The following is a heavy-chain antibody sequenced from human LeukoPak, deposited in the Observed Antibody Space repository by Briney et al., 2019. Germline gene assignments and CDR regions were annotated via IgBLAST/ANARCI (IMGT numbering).Heavy chain of an antibody. J-gene: IGHJ6*03. Sequence: PGGSLRLSYAASGFTFSTYAIHWVRQAPGKGLEWVAVISFDGVNTFYADSVKGRFTISRDNSNNTVYLQMNNLRPEDTAVFYCARGQGYESYYYMDVWGKGTTVSVSS. CDR1: GFTFSTYA. CDR2: ISFDGVNT. D-gene: IGHD2-2*01. V-gene: IGHV3-30*04. CDR3: ARGQGYESYYYMDV.